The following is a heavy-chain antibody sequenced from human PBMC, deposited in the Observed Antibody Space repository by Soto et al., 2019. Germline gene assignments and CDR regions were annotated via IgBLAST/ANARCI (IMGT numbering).Heavy chain of an antibody. Sequence: GGSLRLSCAASGFTFISYGMSWVRQAPGKGLEWVSYISGSGGTTYYAGSVKGRFTISRDNSKNTLYLQMNSLRVEDTAVYYCAEGSGYDWYYFDFWGQGTLVTVSS. CDR2: ISGSGGTT. J-gene: IGHJ4*02. CDR1: GFTFISYG. V-gene: IGHV3-23*01. CDR3: AEGSGYDWYYFDF. D-gene: IGHD5-12*01.